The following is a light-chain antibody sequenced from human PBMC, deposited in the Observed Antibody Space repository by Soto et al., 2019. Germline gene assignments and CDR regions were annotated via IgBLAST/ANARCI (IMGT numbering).Light chain of an antibody. CDR1: QSVSRSY. J-gene: IGKJ1*01. V-gene: IGKV3-20*01. Sequence: EIVLTQSPGTLSLSPGERATLSCRASQSVSRSYLAWYQQKLGQAPRLLIYCASSRDTGIPDRFSGSGSGTDFTLTISRLEPEDFAVYYCQQYDSSPSTFGQGTKVEIK. CDR2: CAS. CDR3: QQYDSSPST.